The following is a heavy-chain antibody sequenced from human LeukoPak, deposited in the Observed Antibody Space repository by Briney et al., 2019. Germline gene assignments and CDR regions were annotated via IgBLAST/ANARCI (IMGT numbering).Heavy chain of an antibody. V-gene: IGHV4-39*07. D-gene: IGHD5/OR15-5a*01. CDR1: GGSISSNNYY. J-gene: IGHJ4*02. Sequence: SETLSLTCTVSGGSISSNNYYWGWIRQPPGKGLEWIGNIYTSGSTYYSPSLKSRVIISLDTSENQFSLTLSSVTAADTAMYYCAKGNPFYDYWGQGTLVTVSS. CDR3: AKGNPFYDY. CDR2: IYTSGST.